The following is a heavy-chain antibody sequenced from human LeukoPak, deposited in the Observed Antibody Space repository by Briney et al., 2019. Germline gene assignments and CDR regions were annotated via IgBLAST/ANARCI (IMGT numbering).Heavy chain of an antibody. D-gene: IGHD3-22*01. V-gene: IGHV4-61*08. Sequence: SETLSLTCTVSGGSISSGDYYWSWIRQPPGKGLEWIGYIYYSGSTNYNPSLKSRVTISVDTSKNQFSLKLRSVTAADTAVYYCASSYYDSSGPNYWGQGALVTVSS. CDR3: ASSYYDSSGPNY. CDR1: GGSISSGDYY. CDR2: IYYSGST. J-gene: IGHJ4*02.